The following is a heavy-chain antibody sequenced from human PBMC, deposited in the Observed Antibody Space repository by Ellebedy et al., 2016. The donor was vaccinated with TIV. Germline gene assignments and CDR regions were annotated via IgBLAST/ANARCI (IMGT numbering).Heavy chain of an antibody. J-gene: IGHJ6*04. Sequence: SVKVSXKASGGFGNSGISWVRQAPGQGLEWVGGIIPMIGTPNYAQKFQDRVRITADESTNTAYMELSSLRSEDTAVYYCARVVVVVSPMKRWPRDYKYHYVDVWGEGTTVTVSS. V-gene: IGHV1-69*13. CDR1: GGFGNSG. CDR3: ARVVVVVSPMKRWPRDYKYHYVDV. CDR2: IIPMIGTP. D-gene: IGHD5-24*01.